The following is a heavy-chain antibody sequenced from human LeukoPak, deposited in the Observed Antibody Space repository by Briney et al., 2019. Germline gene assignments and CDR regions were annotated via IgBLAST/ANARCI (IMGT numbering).Heavy chain of an antibody. Sequence: GRSLRLSCAASGFTFSSYGMHWVRQAPGKGLEWVAVIWYDGSNKYYADSVKGRFTISRDNSKNTLYLQMNSLGAEDTAVYYCAGDFWSGSSFGYWGQGTLVTVSS. CDR3: AGDFWSGSSFGY. CDR2: IWYDGSNK. CDR1: GFTFSSYG. V-gene: IGHV3-33*01. D-gene: IGHD3-3*01. J-gene: IGHJ4*02.